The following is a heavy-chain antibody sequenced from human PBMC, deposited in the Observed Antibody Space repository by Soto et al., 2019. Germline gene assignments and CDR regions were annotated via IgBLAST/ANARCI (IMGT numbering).Heavy chain of an antibody. V-gene: IGHV5-10-1*01. Sequence: GESLKISCQGSGYSFTTYWISWVRQMPGKGLEWMGKVDPGDSSTNYSPSFRGHITISVDRSINTAHLQFSSLKAADTAVYYCARLEKWYYNYYGLDVWGQGTMVTVSS. CDR1: GYSFTTYW. CDR3: ARLEKWYYNYYGLDV. CDR2: VDPGDSST. J-gene: IGHJ6*02. D-gene: IGHD1-26*01.